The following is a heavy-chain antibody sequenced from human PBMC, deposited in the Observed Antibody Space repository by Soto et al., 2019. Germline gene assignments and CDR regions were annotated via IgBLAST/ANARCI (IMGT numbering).Heavy chain of an antibody. J-gene: IGHJ3*02. CDR2: IYYSGST. D-gene: IGHD6-6*01. Sequence: QLQLQESGPGLVKPSETLSLTCTVSGGSISSSSYYWGWIRQPPGKGLEWIGSIYYSGSTYYNPSLKSRVTISVDTSKNQFSLKLSSVTAADTAVYYCATEYSSSSGDAFDIWGKGTMVTVSS. CDR1: GGSISSSSYY. CDR3: ATEYSSSSGDAFDI. V-gene: IGHV4-39*01.